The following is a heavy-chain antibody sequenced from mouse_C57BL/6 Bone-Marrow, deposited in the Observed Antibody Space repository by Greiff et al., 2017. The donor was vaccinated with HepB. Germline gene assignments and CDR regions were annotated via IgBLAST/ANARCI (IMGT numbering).Heavy chain of an antibody. CDR2: IYPGSGST. CDR1: GYTFTSYW. V-gene: IGHV1-55*01. J-gene: IGHJ3*01. CDR3: ARRSGKYGGIAD. Sequence: QVQLQQPGAELVKPGASVKMSCKASGYTFTSYWITWVEQRPGQGLEWIGDIYPGSGSTNYNEKFKSKATLTVDTSSSTAYMQLSSLKSEDSAAFYCARRSGKYGGIADWGRGTLVTVSA. D-gene: IGHD1-1*01.